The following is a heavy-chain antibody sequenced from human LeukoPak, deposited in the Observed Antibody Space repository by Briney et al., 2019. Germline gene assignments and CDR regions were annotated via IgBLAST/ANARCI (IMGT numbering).Heavy chain of an antibody. Sequence: GGSLRLSCAASGFTFRSFSLNGVPAAPGKGLEWVSSISSSSSYIYYADSVKGRFTISRDNAKNSLYLQMNSLRAEDTAVYYCARATFPEYYLDYWGQGTLVTVSS. D-gene: IGHD2/OR15-2a*01. CDR3: ARATFPEYYLDY. J-gene: IGHJ4*02. V-gene: IGHV3-21*01. CDR2: ISSSSSYI. CDR1: GFTFRSFS.